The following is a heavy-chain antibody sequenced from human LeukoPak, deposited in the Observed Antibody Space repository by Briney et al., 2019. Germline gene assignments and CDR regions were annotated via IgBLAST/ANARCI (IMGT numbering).Heavy chain of an antibody. CDR1: GFTFSSYA. D-gene: IGHD6-13*01. CDR3: AKDLYSSSWYGDYFDY. J-gene: IGHJ4*02. CDR2: ISYDGSNK. Sequence: AGRSLRLSCAASGFTFSSYAMHWVRQAPGKGLEWVAVISYDGSNKYYADSVKGRFTISRDNSKNTLYLQMNSLRAEDTAVYYCAKDLYSSSWYGDYFDYWGQGTLVTVSS. V-gene: IGHV3-30-3*01.